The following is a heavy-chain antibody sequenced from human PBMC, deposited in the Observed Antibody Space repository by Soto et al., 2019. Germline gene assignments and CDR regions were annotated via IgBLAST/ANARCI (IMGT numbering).Heavy chain of an antibody. CDR1: GFTFSDHE. CDR3: ARETYGTGPLDF. V-gene: IGHV3-48*03. D-gene: IGHD2-8*01. CDR2: LSSAVFTP. Sequence: EVQLVESGGHLVQPGGSVRLSCAVSGFTFSDHEMNWVRQAPGKGLEWISYLSSAVFTPYYADSVKGRFTISRDGAKKLLYLQMNSLRAEDTGVYYCARETYGTGPLDFWGQGTRVTVSS. J-gene: IGHJ4*02.